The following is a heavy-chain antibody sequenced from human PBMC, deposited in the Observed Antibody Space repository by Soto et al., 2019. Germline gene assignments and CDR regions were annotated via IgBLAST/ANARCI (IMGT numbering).Heavy chain of an antibody. V-gene: IGHV1-3*01. Sequence: GASVKVSCKASGYTFTSYAMHWVRQAPGQRLEWMGWINAGNGNTKYSQKFQGRVTITRDTSASTAYMELSSLRSEDTAVYYCARDSYCSSTSCRAPIDYCGQRTMVTVSS. J-gene: IGHJ4*02. D-gene: IGHD2-2*01. CDR3: ARDSYCSSTSCRAPIDY. CDR1: GYTFTSYA. CDR2: INAGNGNT.